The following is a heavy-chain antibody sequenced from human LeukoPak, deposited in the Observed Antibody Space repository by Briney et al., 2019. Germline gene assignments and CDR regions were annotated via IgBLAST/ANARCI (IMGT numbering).Heavy chain of an antibody. CDR2: INHSGST. J-gene: IGHJ4*02. V-gene: IGHV4-34*01. CDR3: TSGYFVHTFDF. D-gene: IGHD3-9*01. CDR1: GGSFSGYY. Sequence: SETLSLTCAVYGGSFSGYYWSWIRQPPGKGLEWIGEINHSGSTNYNPSLKSRVTISVDTSKNQFSLKLSSVTAADTSIYYCTSGYFVHTFDFWGQGTLVTVSS.